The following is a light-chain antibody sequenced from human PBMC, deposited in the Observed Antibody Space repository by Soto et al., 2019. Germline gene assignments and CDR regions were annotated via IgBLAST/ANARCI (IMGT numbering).Light chain of an antibody. CDR3: QQYVSSPPT. Sequence: EIVLTQSPGTLSLSPVDRATLSFRASQTVSNNYLALCQQKPGQAPRLLIYDASSRATGIPDRFSGSGSGTDFTLTISRLEPEDFAVYYCQQYVSSPPTFGQGTKVDI. J-gene: IGKJ1*01. CDR1: QTVSNNY. CDR2: DAS. V-gene: IGKV3-20*01.